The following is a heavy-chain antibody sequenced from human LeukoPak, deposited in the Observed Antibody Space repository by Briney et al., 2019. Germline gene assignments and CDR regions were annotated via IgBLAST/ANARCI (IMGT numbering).Heavy chain of an antibody. CDR2: ISDSDDTT. J-gene: IGHJ4*02. V-gene: IGHV3-23*01. CDR3: SRDRSGSYY. Sequence: GGSPRLSCAASGFTFSGYALTWVRQAPGKGLERVSTISDSDDTTFYAESVEGRFTISRDNSKNTLYLQMNSLRAEDTATYHCSRDRSGSYYWGQGILVAVSS. D-gene: IGHD1-26*01. CDR1: GFTFSGYA.